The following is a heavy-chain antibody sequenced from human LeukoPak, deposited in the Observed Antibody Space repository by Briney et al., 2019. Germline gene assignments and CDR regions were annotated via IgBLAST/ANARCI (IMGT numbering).Heavy chain of an antibody. CDR2: IYYSGST. J-gene: IGHJ4*02. Sequence: SETLSLTCTVSGGSISSYYCSWIRQPPGKGLEWIGYIYYSGSTNYNPSLKSRVTISVDTSKNQFSLKLSSVTAADTAVYYCAAQYYDFWSGPLYYFDYWRQGTLVTVSS. CDR3: AAQYYDFWSGPLYYFDY. CDR1: GGSISSYY. D-gene: IGHD3-3*01. V-gene: IGHV4-59*01.